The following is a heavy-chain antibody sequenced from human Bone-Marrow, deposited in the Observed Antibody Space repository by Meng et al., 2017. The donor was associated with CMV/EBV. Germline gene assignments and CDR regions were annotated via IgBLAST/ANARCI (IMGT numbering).Heavy chain of an antibody. CDR1: GGSIRSYY. Sequence: QAQLQESGPGLVKPSETLSLTCTVSGGSIRSYYWSWIRQPAGKGLEWIGRVYTSGTTSYNPSLKSRITMSVDTPKNQFYLKLTSVTAADTAVYYCARGRPTSGWYSDYWGQGTLVTVSS. J-gene: IGHJ4*02. D-gene: IGHD6-19*01. V-gene: IGHV4-4*07. CDR2: VYTSGTT. CDR3: ARGRPTSGWYSDY.